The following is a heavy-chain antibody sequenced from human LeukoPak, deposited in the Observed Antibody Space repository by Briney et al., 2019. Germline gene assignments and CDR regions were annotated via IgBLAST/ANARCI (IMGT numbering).Heavy chain of an antibody. CDR1: GGTFSSYA. D-gene: IGHD4-17*01. V-gene: IGHV1-69*04. J-gene: IGHJ4*02. CDR3: ARDSEDYGDPFDY. Sequence: GASVKVSCKASGGTFSSYAISWVRQAPGQGLEWMGRIIPILGIANYAQKFQGRVTITADKSTSTAYMELSSLRSEDTAVYYCARDSEDYGDPFDYWGQGTLSPSPQ. CDR2: IIPILGIA.